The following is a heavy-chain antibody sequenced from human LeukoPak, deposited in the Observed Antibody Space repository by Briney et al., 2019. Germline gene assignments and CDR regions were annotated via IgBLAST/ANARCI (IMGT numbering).Heavy chain of an antibody. V-gene: IGHV3-23*01. J-gene: IGHJ4*02. CDR1: GFTFSSYG. CDR3: ERDPSGYNCYDSNFDY. CDR2: ISGSGGST. Sequence: GGTLRLSCAASGFTFSSYGMSWVRQAPGKGLEWVSAISGSGGSTYYADSVKGGYTLSRDNSKNTLYLQMNSLSAEDTAVYYCERDPSGYNCYDSNFDYWGRGTLVTVSS. D-gene: IGHD5-12*01.